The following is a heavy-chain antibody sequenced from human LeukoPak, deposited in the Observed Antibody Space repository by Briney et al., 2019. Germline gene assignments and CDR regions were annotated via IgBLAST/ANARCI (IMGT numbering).Heavy chain of an antibody. J-gene: IGHJ6*02. CDR2: IIPILGIA. Sequence: SVRVSCKASGGTFSSYAISWVRQAPGQGLEWMGRIIPILGIANYAQKFQGRVTITADKSTSTAYMELSSLRSEDTAVYYCARGITGTTSDYYYGMDVWGQGTTVTVSS. V-gene: IGHV1-69*04. CDR1: GGTFSSYA. D-gene: IGHD1-7*01. CDR3: ARGITGTTSDYYYGMDV.